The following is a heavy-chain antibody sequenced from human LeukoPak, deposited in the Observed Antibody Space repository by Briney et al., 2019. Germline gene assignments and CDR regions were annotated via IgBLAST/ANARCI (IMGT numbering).Heavy chain of an antibody. D-gene: IGHD6-6*01. CDR2: ISSSGSTI. J-gene: IGHJ4*02. V-gene: IGHV3-48*03. CDR1: GFYFISYE. Sequence: GVLRLSCAASGFYFISYEMNWVRQAPGTGVEWVSYISSSGSTIYYADSVKGRFTISRDNAKNSLYLQMNSLRAEDTAVYYCARDSRPNSSSSRKDFDFWDQGTLVTVSS. CDR3: ARDSRPNSSSSRKDFDF.